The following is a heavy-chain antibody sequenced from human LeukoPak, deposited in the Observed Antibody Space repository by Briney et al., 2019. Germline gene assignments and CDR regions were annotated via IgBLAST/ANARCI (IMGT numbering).Heavy chain of an antibody. CDR1: GFTFTTYW. Sequence: GGSLRLSCAASGFTFTTYWMHWVRQAPGKGLVWVSHINSDGSITSYADSVKGRFTISRDNSKNTLFLQMNSLRAEDTAVYYCAKDWSGYCSGGSCYQFDYGGQGTLVTVS. J-gene: IGHJ4*02. CDR2: INSDGSIT. D-gene: IGHD2-15*01. CDR3: AKDWSGYCSGGSCYQFDY. V-gene: IGHV3-74*01.